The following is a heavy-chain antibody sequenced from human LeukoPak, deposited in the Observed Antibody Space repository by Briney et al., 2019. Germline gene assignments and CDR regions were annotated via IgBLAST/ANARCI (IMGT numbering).Heavy chain of an antibody. D-gene: IGHD6-13*01. CDR3: ARRPRIAAADSYYFDY. CDR1: GFTFSSYG. CDR2: ISYDGSNK. V-gene: IGHV3-30*03. Sequence: GESLKISCAASGFTFSSYGMHWVRQAPGKGLEWVAVISYDGSNKYYADSVKGRFTISRDNSKNTLYLQMNSLRAEDTAVYYCARRPRIAAADSYYFDYWGQGTLVTVSS. J-gene: IGHJ4*02.